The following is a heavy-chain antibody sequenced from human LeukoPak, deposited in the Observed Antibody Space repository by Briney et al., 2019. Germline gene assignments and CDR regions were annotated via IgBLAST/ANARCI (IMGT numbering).Heavy chain of an antibody. V-gene: IGHV1-18*01. CDR3: ARDPCTGGVCLNWFDP. CDR1: GYTFTSYG. J-gene: IGHJ5*02. D-gene: IGHD2-8*02. Sequence: GASVKVSCKASGYTFTSYGISWVRQAPGQGREWMGWISAYHGNTNYAQKLQGRVTMTTDTSTSTAYMELRSLRSDDTAVYYCARDPCTGGVCLNWFDPWGQGTLVTVSS. CDR2: ISAYHGNT.